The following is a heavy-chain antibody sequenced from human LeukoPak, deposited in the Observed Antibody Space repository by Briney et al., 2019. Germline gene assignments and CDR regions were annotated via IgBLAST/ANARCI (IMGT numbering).Heavy chain of an antibody. CDR2: INHSGST. V-gene: IGHV4-34*01. D-gene: IGHD2-2*02. CDR1: GGSFSGYY. Sequence: SETLSLTCAVYGGSFSGYYWRWIRQPPGKGLEWIGEINHSGSTNYNPSLKSRVTISVDTSKRQFSLKLSSVTAADTAVYYCARVPGDIVVVPAAIWGEYYFDYWGQGTLVTVSS. J-gene: IGHJ4*02. CDR3: ARVPGDIVVVPAAIWGEYYFDY.